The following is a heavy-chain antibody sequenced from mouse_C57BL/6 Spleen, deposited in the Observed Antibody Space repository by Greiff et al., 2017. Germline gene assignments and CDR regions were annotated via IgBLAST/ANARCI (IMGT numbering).Heavy chain of an antibody. CDR1: GFTFSDYY. CDR2: ISNGGGST. Sequence: EVKVVESGGGLVQPGGSLTLSCAASGFTFSDYYMYWVRQTPEKRLEWVAYISNGGGSTYYPDTVKGRFTISRDNAKNTLYLHMSHLKSEDTAMYYCARQKDYYGSSWYFDVWGTGTTVTVSS. CDR3: ARQKDYYGSSWYFDV. V-gene: IGHV5-12*01. J-gene: IGHJ1*03. D-gene: IGHD1-1*01.